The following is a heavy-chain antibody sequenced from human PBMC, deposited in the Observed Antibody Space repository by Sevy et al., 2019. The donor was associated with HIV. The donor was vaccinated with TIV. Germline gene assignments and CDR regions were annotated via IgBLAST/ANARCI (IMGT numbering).Heavy chain of an antibody. CDR1: GYTLTKLP. Sequence: ASVKVSCKVSGYTLTKLPMHWVRQAPGKGLEWMGGFDPEDGETIYTQRFQGRVTMTVDTFTDTAYMELSSLRSEDTAVYYCATLDFWSENPFYGTDVWGQGTTVTVSS. V-gene: IGHV1-24*01. CDR2: FDPEDGET. J-gene: IGHJ6*02. D-gene: IGHD3-3*01. CDR3: ATLDFWSENPFYGTDV.